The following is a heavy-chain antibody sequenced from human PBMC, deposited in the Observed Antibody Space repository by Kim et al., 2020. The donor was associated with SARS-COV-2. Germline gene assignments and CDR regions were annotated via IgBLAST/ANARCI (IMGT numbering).Heavy chain of an antibody. V-gene: IGHV3-23*01. J-gene: IGHJ3*02. CDR1: GFTFSSYA. Sequence: GGSLRLSCVASGFTFSSYAMSWVRQAPGKGLEWVSAISGSGGSTYYADSVKGRFTISRDNSKNTLYLQMNSLRAEDTAVYYCAKDGERRTQQLEAWGSELLSADAFDIWGQGTMVTVSS. D-gene: IGHD6-13*01. CDR2: ISGSGGST. CDR3: AKDGERRTQQLEAWGSELLSADAFDI.